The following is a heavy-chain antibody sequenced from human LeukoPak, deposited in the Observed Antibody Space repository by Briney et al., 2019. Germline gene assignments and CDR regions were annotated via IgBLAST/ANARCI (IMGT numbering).Heavy chain of an antibody. J-gene: IGHJ6*03. V-gene: IGHV4-61*02. D-gene: IGHD4-23*01. Sequence: SETLSLTCTVSGGSISSGSYYWSWIRQPAGEGLEWIGRIYTSGSTNYNPSLKSRVTITVDTSKNQFSLKPSSVTAADTAVYYCARDHGGTYYYYYMDVWGKGTTVTISS. CDR3: ARDHGGTYYYYYMDV. CDR1: GGSISSGSYY. CDR2: IYTSGST.